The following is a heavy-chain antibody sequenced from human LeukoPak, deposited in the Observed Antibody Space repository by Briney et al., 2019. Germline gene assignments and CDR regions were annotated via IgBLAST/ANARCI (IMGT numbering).Heavy chain of an antibody. V-gene: IGHV3-49*03. CDR3: SRDKYGDYITAFDI. D-gene: IGHD4-17*01. CDR2: IRGKASGATT. J-gene: IGHJ3*02. Sequence: GGSLRLSCFGSGFSFGDFALSWFRQAPGKGLEWVGFIRGKASGATTEYAASVKGRFSISRDESKTIAYLQMNSLKPEDTAVYYCSRDKYGDYITAFDIWGQGTMVTVSS. CDR1: GFSFGDFA.